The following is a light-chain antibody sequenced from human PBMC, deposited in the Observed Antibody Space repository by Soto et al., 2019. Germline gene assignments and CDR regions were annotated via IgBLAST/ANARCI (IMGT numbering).Light chain of an antibody. CDR2: AAS. V-gene: IGKV1-39*01. Sequence: DIQMTQSPSSLSASVGDRVTITCRASQTISSYLHWYQQKPGKAPKLLIYAASSLQSGVPSRFSGSGSGTDFSLTITSQQPEDFATYYCQQSYSTPYTFGQGTKLEI. CDR3: QQSYSTPYT. CDR1: QTISSY. J-gene: IGKJ2*01.